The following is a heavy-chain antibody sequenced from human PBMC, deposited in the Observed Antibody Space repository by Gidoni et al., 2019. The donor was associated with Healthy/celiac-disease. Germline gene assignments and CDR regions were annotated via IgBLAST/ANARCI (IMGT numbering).Heavy chain of an antibody. V-gene: IGHV1-69*06. D-gene: IGHD3-22*01. CDR1: GGPCNSHP. CDR2: IIPIFGTA. Sequence: VQLGQSGAEVKKPWASVEGSCKAAGGPCNSHPISWVRQAPGQGLEWMGGIIPIFGTANYAQKFQGRVTITADKSTSTAYMELSSLRSEDTAVYYCAREDYYDSSGYYQSFDYWGQGTLVTVSS. J-gene: IGHJ4*02. CDR3: AREDYYDSSGYYQSFDY.